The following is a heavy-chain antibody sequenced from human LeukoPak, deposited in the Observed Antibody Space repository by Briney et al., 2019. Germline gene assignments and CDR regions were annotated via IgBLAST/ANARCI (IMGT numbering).Heavy chain of an antibody. D-gene: IGHD1-1*01. J-gene: IGHJ5*02. Sequence: SETLSLTCTVSGGSISSSSYYWGWIRQPPGKGLEWIGSIYYSGSTYYNPSLKSRVTISVDTSKNQFSLKLSSVTAADTAVYYCARESDMVNWNDAGWFDPWGQGTLVTVSS. CDR1: GGSISSSSYY. CDR2: IYYSGST. CDR3: ARESDMVNWNDAGWFDP. V-gene: IGHV4-39*07.